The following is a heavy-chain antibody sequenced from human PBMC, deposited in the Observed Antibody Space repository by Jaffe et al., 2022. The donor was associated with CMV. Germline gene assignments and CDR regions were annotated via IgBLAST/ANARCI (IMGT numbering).Heavy chain of an antibody. V-gene: IGHV4-34*01. CDR2: INHSGST. J-gene: IGHJ4*02. CDR1: GGSFSGYY. D-gene: IGHD1-7*01. Sequence: QVQLQQWGAGLLKPSETLSLTCAVYGGSFSGYYWSWIRQPPGKGLEWIGEINHSGSTNYNPSLKSRVTISVDTSKNQFSLKLSSVTAADTAVYYCAREPIPYNWNYIGYFDYWGQGTLVTVSS. CDR3: AREPIPYNWNYIGYFDY.